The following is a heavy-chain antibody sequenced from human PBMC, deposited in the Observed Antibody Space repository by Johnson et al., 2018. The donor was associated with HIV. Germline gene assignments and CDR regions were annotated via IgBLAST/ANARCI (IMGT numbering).Heavy chain of an antibody. Sequence: VQLVESGGGVVQPGGSLRLSCAASGFTFSSYGMHWVRQAPGKGLEWVSSIKQDGSEKYYVDSVKGRFTISRDNAKNSVYLQMNGLRAEDTALYYCARDEMQRRYALTAFDIWGQGTMVTVSS. J-gene: IGHJ3*02. V-gene: IGHV3-7*03. CDR1: GFTFSSYG. CDR3: ARDEMQRRYALTAFDI. CDR2: IKQDGSEK. D-gene: IGHD6-25*01.